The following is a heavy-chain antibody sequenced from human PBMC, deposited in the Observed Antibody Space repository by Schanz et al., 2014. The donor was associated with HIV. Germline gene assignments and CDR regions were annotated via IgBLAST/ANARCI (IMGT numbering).Heavy chain of an antibody. CDR1: GYTFTSYG. V-gene: IGHV1-18*01. CDR2: ISGDNNNT. D-gene: IGHD3-3*01. Sequence: QVQLVQSGAEVKKPGASVKVSCKASGYTFTSYGINWVRQAPGQGLEWMGWISGDNNNTKYEQKFQARVTMTTDTSTTTAYMELRSLRSDDTAVYYCAREAYYFDFWNGQYYYYGLDVWGQGTTVTVSS. J-gene: IGHJ6*02. CDR3: AREAYYFDFWNGQYYYYGLDV.